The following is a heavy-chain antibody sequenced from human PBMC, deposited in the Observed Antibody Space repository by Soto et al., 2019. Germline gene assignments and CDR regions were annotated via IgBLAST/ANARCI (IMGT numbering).Heavy chain of an antibody. CDR1: GYTFASYG. V-gene: IGHV1-18*01. Sequence: QAQLVQSGAEVRKPGASVKVSCQASGYTFASYGISWVRQAPRQGLEWMGWISGYNRNTKYAENLQDRVTMTTDISTSTAYMDLRNLRSDDTAVYYCARDPRAGHAFDVWGQGTMVTISS. J-gene: IGHJ3*01. CDR3: ARDPRAGHAFDV. CDR2: ISGYNRNT.